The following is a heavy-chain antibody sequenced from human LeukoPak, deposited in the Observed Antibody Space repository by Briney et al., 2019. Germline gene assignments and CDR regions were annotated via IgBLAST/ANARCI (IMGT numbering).Heavy chain of an antibody. CDR2: IYYSGST. J-gene: IGHJ6*03. CDR1: GGSISSYY. CDR3: ARGLYSAGYYYYYMDV. Sequence: KPSETLSLTCTVSGGSISSYYWSWIRQPPGKGLEWIGYIYYSGSTNYNPSLKSRVTISVDTSKNQFSLKLSSVTAADTAAYYCARGLYSAGYYYYYMDVWGKGTTVTVSS. V-gene: IGHV4-59*01. D-gene: IGHD3-16*01.